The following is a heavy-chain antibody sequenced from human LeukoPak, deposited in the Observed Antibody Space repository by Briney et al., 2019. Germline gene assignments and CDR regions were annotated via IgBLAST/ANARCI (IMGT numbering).Heavy chain of an antibody. Sequence: SSETLSLTCAVYGGSFSGYYWSWIRQPPGKGLEWIGEINHSGSTNYNPSLKSRVTISVDTSKNQFSLKLSSVTAADTAVYYCARTYYYDTSGYYLIRWFDPWGQGTLVTVSS. D-gene: IGHD3-22*01. J-gene: IGHJ5*02. CDR2: INHSGST. V-gene: IGHV4-34*01. CDR3: ARTYYYDTSGYYLIRWFDP. CDR1: GGSFSGYY.